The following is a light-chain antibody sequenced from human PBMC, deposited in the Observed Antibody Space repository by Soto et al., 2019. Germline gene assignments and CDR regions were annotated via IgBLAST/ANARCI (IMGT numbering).Light chain of an antibody. J-gene: IGKJ1*01. CDR2: GAS. CDR1: QTVGSSY. V-gene: IGKV3-20*01. CDR3: QQSGT. Sequence: EIVLTQSPGTLSLSPGERATLSCRASQTVGSSYLAWYQHKPGQAPRLLIYGASKRALGIPDRFSGSGSGTDFTLTISRLEPEDFAVCYCQQSGTFGQGTKVEI.